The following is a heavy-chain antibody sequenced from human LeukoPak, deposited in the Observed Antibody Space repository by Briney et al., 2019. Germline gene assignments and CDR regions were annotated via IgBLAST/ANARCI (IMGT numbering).Heavy chain of an antibody. CDR2: FSWNSGSI. D-gene: IGHD1-26*01. J-gene: IGHJ4*02. V-gene: IGHV3-9*01. CDR1: GFTFDDYA. Sequence: GGSLRLSCAASGFTFDDYAMHWVRQAPGKGLEWGSGFSWNSGSIGYADSVKGRFTISRDNAKNSLYLQMNSLRAEDTALYYCAKDIGLDSGSYVLDHWGQGTLVTVSS. CDR3: AKDIGLDSGSYVLDH.